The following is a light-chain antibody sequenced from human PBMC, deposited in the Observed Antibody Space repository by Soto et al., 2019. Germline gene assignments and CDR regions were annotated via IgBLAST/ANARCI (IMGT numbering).Light chain of an antibody. V-gene: IGKV1-39*01. J-gene: IGKJ1*01. CDR2: AAS. Sequence: DIQITESPSSLSPSPLHTLTIPRRASQRISRHLNWYQQKPGEAPNLLIYAASNLQSGVPSRFSGSGSGTDFTLTISSLQPEDFATYYCQQSYSAPRTFGQGTKVDIK. CDR3: QQSYSAPRT. CDR1: QRISRH.